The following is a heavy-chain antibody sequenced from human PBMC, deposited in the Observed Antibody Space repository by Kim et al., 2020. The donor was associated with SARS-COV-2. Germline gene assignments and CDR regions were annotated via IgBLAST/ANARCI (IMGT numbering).Heavy chain of an antibody. V-gene: IGHV3-9*01. CDR3: AKGGILTGYYSVYYFDY. CDR2: ISWNSGSI. J-gene: IGHJ4*02. CDR1: GFTFDDYA. D-gene: IGHD3-9*01. Sequence: GGSLRLSCAASGFTFDDYAMHWVRQAPGKGLEWVSGISWNSGSIGYADSVKGRFTISRDNAKNSLYLQMNSLRAEDTALYYCAKGGILTGYYSVYYFDYCGQGTLVTVSS.